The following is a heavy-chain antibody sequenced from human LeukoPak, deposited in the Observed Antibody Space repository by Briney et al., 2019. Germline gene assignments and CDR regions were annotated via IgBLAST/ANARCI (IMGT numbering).Heavy chain of an antibody. J-gene: IGHJ4*02. CDR3: ARQGSTGSYSAY. V-gene: IGHV5-51*01. Sequence: GESLKISCKGSGYIFTSYLIGCVRQMPGERLEWMGIIYPGDSETRYSPSFQGQVTISADKSISTAYLQWRSLKASETAIYFCARQGSTGSYSAYWGQGTLVTVSS. D-gene: IGHD1-26*01. CDR1: GYIFTSYL. CDR2: IYPGDSET.